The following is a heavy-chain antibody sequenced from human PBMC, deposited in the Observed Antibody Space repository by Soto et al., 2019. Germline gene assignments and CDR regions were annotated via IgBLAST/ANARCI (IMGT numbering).Heavy chain of an antibody. CDR1: GGSFSSYP. CDR3: ARPTGGHDAGGNYIDV. V-gene: IGHV1-69*02. CDR2: IIPIVGLT. J-gene: IGHJ6*03. Sequence: QVQLLQSGSEVKKPGSSVKVSCRASGGSFSSYPVTWVRQAPGQGLEWMGRIIPIVGLTNYAQKLPGRVTITVDKSTSTAYMELSSLRSDDTAVYYCARPTGGHDAGGNYIDVWGKGTTVIVSS. D-gene: IGHD2-8*02.